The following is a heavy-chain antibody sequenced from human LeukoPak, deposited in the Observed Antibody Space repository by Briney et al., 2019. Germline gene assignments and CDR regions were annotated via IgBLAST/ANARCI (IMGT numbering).Heavy chain of an antibody. Sequence: ASVKVSCKASGYTFTGYYMHWVRQAPGQGLEWMGWINPNSGGTNYAQKFQGRVTMTRDTSIRTVYMELSRLRSDDTAVYYCARAVGGYNLYWGQGTLVTVSS. D-gene: IGHD5-24*01. J-gene: IGHJ4*02. V-gene: IGHV1-2*02. CDR2: INPNSGGT. CDR1: GYTFTGYY. CDR3: ARAVGGYNLY.